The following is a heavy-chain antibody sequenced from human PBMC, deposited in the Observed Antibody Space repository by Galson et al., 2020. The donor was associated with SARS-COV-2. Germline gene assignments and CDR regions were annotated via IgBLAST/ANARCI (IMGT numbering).Heavy chain of an antibody. V-gene: IGHV3-23*01. CDR3: AKEEHSDGYYWSFDC. Sequence: GGSLRLSCVASGFDFSSYAMSWVRQAPGKGLEWVSRISASGVTINYADSVKGRFTISRDNSKNTVHLQLGSLRAEDTAVYYCAKEEHSDGYYWSFDCWGQGALGAVSS. CDR1: GFDFSSYA. J-gene: IGHJ4*02. D-gene: IGHD3-22*01. CDR2: ISASGVTI.